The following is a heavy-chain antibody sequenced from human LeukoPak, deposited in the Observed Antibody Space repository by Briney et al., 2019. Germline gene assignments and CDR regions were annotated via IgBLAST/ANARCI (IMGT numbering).Heavy chain of an antibody. CDR1: GFTFSSYA. CDR2: ISGSGGST. Sequence: GGSLRLSCAASGFTFSSYAMSWVRQAPGKGLEWVSAISGSGGSTYYADSVKGRFTISRDNSENTLYLQMNSLRAEDTAVYYCAKVGSYCSGGSCYLFSYYYYGMDVWGQGTTVTVSS. CDR3: AKVGSYCSGGSCYLFSYYYYGMDV. J-gene: IGHJ6*02. D-gene: IGHD2-15*01. V-gene: IGHV3-23*01.